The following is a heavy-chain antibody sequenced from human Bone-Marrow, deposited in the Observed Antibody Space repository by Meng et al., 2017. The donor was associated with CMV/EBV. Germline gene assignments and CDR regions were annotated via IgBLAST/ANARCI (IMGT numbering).Heavy chain of an antibody. D-gene: IGHD1-7*01. CDR2: INHSGST. J-gene: IGHJ4*02. CDR3: ARGTIPPKHEFDY. V-gene: IGHV4-34*01. Sequence: SETLSLTCAVYGGSFSGYYWSWIRQPPGKWLEWIGEINHSGSTNYNPSLKSRVTISVDTSKNQFSLKLSSVTAADTAVYYCARGTIPPKHEFDYRGQGTLVTVSS. CDR1: GGSFSGYY.